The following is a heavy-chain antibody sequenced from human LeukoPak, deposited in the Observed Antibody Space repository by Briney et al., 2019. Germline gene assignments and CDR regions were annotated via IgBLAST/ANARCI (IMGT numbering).Heavy chain of an antibody. CDR1: GFTFSSYS. V-gene: IGHV4-59*06. J-gene: IGHJ5*02. D-gene: IGHD2-2*01. CDR2: IYYSGST. CDR3: ARENTSGTSWFDP. Sequence: PGGSLRLSCAASGFTFSSYSMNWVRQAPGKGLEWIGYIYYSGSTYYNPSLKSRVTISVDTSKNQFSLKLSSVTAADTAVYYCARENTSGTSWFDPWGQGTLVTVSS.